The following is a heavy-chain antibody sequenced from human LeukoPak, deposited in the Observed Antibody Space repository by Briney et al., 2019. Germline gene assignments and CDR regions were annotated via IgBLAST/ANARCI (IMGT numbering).Heavy chain of an antibody. V-gene: IGHV4-34*01. J-gene: IGHJ4*02. D-gene: IGHD3-10*01. CDR1: GGSFSGYY. CDR3: ARGRRAARSFYY. CDR2: INHSGST. Sequence: KASETLSLTCAVYGGSFSGYYWSWIRQPPGKGLEWIGEINHSGSTNYNPSLKSRVTISVDTSKNQFSLKLSSVTAADTAVYYCARGRRAARSFYYWGQGTLVTVSS.